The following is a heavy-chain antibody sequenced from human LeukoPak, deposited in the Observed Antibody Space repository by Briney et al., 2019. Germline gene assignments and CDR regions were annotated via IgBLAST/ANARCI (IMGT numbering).Heavy chain of an antibody. V-gene: IGHV4-59*01. CDR3: ARGLRSWNFDY. CDR1: GGSISSYY. CDR2: IYYSGST. Sequence: SETLSLTCTVSGGSISSYYWSWIRQPPGKGLEWIGYIYYSGSTNYNPSLKSRVTISVDTSKNQLSLKLSSVTAADTAVYYCARGLRSWNFDYWGQGTQVTVSS. J-gene: IGHJ4*02. D-gene: IGHD2-15*01.